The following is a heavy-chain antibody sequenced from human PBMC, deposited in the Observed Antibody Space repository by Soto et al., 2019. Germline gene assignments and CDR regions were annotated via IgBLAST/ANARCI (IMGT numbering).Heavy chain of an antibody. CDR1: GFTFSSYS. CDR3: ARDRVGNTDFDY. D-gene: IGHD2-15*01. V-gene: IGHV3-21*01. J-gene: IGHJ4*02. Sequence: EVQLVESGGGLVKPGGSLRLSCAASGFTFSSYSMNWVRQAPGKGLEWVSSISSSSSYIYYTDSVKGRFTISKDNAENSLYLQMNSLRAEDTAVYYCARDRVGNTDFDYWGQGTLVTVSS. CDR2: ISSSSSYI.